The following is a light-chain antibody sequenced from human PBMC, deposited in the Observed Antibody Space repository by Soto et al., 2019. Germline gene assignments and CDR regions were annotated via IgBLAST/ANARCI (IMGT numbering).Light chain of an antibody. CDR2: ATS. V-gene: IGKV1-12*01. Sequence: DIQMTQSPSSVSASVGDRVTITCRASQGISSWLAWYQQKPGNAPKLLISATSRLQSGVPSRFSGSGSGTDFPLTLSSLQPEDFATYYCQQVNSFPYTFGQGTKLEIK. CDR1: QGISSW. J-gene: IGKJ2*01. CDR3: QQVNSFPYT.